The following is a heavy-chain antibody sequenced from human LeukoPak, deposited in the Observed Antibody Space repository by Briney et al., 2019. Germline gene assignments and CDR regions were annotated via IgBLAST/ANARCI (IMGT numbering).Heavy chain of an antibody. J-gene: IGHJ4*02. V-gene: IGHV3-30*02. CDR2: IRNDGAKT. D-gene: IGHD6-13*01. CDR1: TFTFSDYG. CDR3: ARIIAAAGQLDY. Sequence: GGSLRLSCVGSTFTFSDYGMHWVRQAPGKGLEWVAFIRNDGAKTYYADSAKGRFTISRDNSRNTLYLQMNSLRAEDTAVYYCARIIAAAGQLDYWGQGTLVTVSS.